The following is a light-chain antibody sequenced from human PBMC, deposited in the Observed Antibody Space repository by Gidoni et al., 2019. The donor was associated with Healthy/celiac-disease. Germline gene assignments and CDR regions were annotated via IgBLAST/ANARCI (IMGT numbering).Light chain of an antibody. J-gene: IGLJ2*01. CDR1: NIGSKN. CDR3: QVWDSSTVV. Sequence: SYELTQPPSVSVALGQTARITCGGNNIGSKNVHWYQQKPGQAPVLVIHRDSNRPTGIPERFSGSNSGNTATLTISRAQAGDEADYYCQVWDSSTVVFGGGTKLTVL. V-gene: IGLV3-9*01. CDR2: RDS.